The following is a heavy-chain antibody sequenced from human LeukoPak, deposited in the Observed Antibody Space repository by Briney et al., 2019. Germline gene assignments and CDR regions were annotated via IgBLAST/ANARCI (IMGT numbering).Heavy chain of an antibody. CDR1: GGSISSYY. CDR2: IYYSGST. V-gene: IGHV4-59*12. D-gene: IGHD3-10*01. CDR3: ARDRAGDAFDI. J-gene: IGHJ3*02. Sequence: PSETLSLTCTVSGGSISSYYWSWIRQPPGKGLEWIGSIYYSGSTYYNPSLKSRVTISVDTSKNQFSLKLSSVTAADTAVYYCARDRAGDAFDIWGQGTMVTVSS.